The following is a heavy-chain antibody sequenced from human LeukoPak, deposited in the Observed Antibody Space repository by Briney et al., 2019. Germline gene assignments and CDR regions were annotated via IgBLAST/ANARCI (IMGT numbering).Heavy chain of an antibody. CDR2: INEDGSST. V-gene: IGHV3-74*01. CDR3: TTDTFGARDS. J-gene: IGHJ4*02. Sequence: GGSLRLSCAASGYTFSRYWMHWVRQGPGKELVWVSRINEDGSSTSYAESVRGRFTISRDNAKNTLYLQMNSLRAEDAAVYYCTTDTFGARDSWGQGTLVTVSS. CDR1: GYTFSRYW. D-gene: IGHD3-10*01.